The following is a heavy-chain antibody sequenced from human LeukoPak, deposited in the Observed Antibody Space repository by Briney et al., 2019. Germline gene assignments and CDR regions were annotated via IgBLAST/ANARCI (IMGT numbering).Heavy chain of an antibody. J-gene: IGHJ4*02. CDR3: ARHQKFEACNFDY. Sequence: SETLSLTCAVYGGSFSGYCWSWIRQPPGKGLEWIGEINHSGSTNYNPSLKSRVTISVDTSKNQFSLKLSSVTAADTAVYYCARHQKFEACNFDYWGQGTPVTVSS. CDR1: GGSFSGYC. CDR2: INHSGST. D-gene: IGHD3-9*01. V-gene: IGHV4-34*01.